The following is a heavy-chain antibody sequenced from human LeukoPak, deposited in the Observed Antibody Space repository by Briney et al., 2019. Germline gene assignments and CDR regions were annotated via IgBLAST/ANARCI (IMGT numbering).Heavy chain of an antibody. Sequence: GGSLRLSCAASGFTFSDHYIDWVRQAPGKGLEWVGRSRDKGNSYTTAYAASVRGRFTISRDDSKNSLYLQMNSLKIEDTAVYYCTKLGIAPRDFDYWGQGTLVTISS. V-gene: IGHV3-72*01. CDR1: GFTFSDHY. CDR2: SRDKGNSYTT. D-gene: IGHD6-6*01. CDR3: TKLGIAPRDFDY. J-gene: IGHJ4*01.